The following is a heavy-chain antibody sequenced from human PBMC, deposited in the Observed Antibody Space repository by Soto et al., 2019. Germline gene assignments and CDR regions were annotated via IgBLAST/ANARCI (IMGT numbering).Heavy chain of an antibody. CDR3: ARTDTFPNSGYDYSYYYYGMDV. J-gene: IGHJ6*02. CDR2: INHSGST. D-gene: IGHD5-12*01. Sequence: SETLSLTCAVYGGSFSGYYWSWIRQPPGKGLEWIGEINHSGSTNYNPPLKSRVTISVDTSKNQFSLKLSSVTAADTAVYYCARTDTFPNSGYDYSYYYYGMDVWGQGTTVTVSS. CDR1: GGSFSGYY. V-gene: IGHV4-34*01.